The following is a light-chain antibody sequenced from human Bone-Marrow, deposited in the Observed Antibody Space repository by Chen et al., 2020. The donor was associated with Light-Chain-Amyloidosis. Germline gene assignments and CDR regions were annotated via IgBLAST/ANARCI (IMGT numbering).Light chain of an antibody. J-gene: IGLJ1*01. V-gene: IGLV2-14*01. CDR3: SSYTITNTLV. CDR1: SSDVGGDNH. Sequence: QSALTQPASVSGSPGQSITIPCTGTSSDVGGDNHVSWYQQHPDQAPKLMIYEVTNRPSWVPDRFSGSKSDNPASLTISGLQTEDEADYFCSSYTITNTLVFGSGTRVTVL. CDR2: EVT.